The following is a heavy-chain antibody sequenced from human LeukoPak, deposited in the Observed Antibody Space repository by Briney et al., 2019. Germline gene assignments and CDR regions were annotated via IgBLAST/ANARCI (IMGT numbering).Heavy chain of an antibody. CDR3: ARSRFGELFMYYYYYYMDV. Sequence: SVKVSCKASGGTFSSYAISWVRQAPGQGLEWMGGIIPIFGTANYAQKFQGRVTITADESTSTAYMELSSLRSEDTAVYYCARSRFGELFMYYYYYYMDVWGKGTTVTVSS. CDR2: IIPIFGTA. J-gene: IGHJ6*03. CDR1: GGTFSSYA. D-gene: IGHD3-10*01. V-gene: IGHV1-69*01.